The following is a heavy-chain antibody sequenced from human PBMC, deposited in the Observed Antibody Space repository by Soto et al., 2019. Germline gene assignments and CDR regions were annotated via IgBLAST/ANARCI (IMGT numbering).Heavy chain of an antibody. J-gene: IGHJ4*02. CDR2: INPSGGST. CDR3: ARADYYYSSGLYYDC. V-gene: IGHV1-46*01. CDR1: GYIFTNHY. D-gene: IGHD3-22*01. Sequence: QVQLVQSGAEVKKPGASVKVSCKASGYIFTNHYIHWVRQAPGQGLEWMGIINPSGGSTNYLQKFQGRSTMTRDTSTSHVDVELSSVRSEDTAVYCCARADYYYSSGLYYDCWGQGSLVTVSS.